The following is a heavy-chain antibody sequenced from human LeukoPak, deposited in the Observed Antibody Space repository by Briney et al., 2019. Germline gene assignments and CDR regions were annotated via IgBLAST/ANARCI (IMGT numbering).Heavy chain of an antibody. D-gene: IGHD3-22*01. V-gene: IGHV3-23*01. Sequence: PGGSLRLSCSASGFTFSTYGLNWVRQAPGQGLEWVSAISGSGGSTYYADSVKGRFTISRDNSKNTLYLQMNSLRAEDTAVYYCAKAGGYYDSSGYYYWGQGTLVTVSS. CDR1: GFTFSTYG. J-gene: IGHJ4*02. CDR3: AKAGGYYDSSGYYY. CDR2: ISGSGGST.